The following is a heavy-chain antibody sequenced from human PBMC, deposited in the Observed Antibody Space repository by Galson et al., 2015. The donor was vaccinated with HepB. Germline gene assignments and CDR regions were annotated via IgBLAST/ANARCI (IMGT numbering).Heavy chain of an antibody. D-gene: IGHD1-1*01. CDR1: GDSVSSNGAA. J-gene: IGHJ4*02. Sequence: CAISGDSVSSNGAAWNWISRSPSRGLEWLGRTYYGSRWSYDYAVSLQSRITINPDTSKNQVSLQLKSVTPEDTGIYYCARKRENVFSYWGQGTLVTVSS. CDR3: ARKRENVFSY. CDR2: TYYGSRWSY. V-gene: IGHV6-1*01.